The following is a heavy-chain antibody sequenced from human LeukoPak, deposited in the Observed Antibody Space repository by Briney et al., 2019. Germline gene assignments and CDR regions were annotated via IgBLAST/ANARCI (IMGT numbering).Heavy chain of an antibody. Sequence: PSETLSLTCTVSGGSISSGGYYWSWIRQHPGKGLEWIGYIYYSGSTYYDPSLKSRVTISVDTSKNQFSLKLSSVTAADTAVYYCAREVMELEWLFFDYWGQGTLVTVSS. J-gene: IGHJ4*02. V-gene: IGHV4-31*03. D-gene: IGHD3-3*01. CDR3: AREVMELEWLFFDY. CDR1: GGSISSGGYY. CDR2: IYYSGST.